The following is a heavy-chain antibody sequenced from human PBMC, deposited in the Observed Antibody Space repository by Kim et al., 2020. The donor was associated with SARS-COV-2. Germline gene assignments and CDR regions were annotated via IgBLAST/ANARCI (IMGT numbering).Heavy chain of an antibody. D-gene: IGHD5-12*01. CDR1: GGSFSGYY. V-gene: IGHV4-34*01. CDR2: INHSGST. CDR3: ARGYPAAPRDGYNSNWFDP. Sequence: SQTLSLTCAVYGGSFSGYYWSWIRQPPGKGLEWIGEINHSGSTNYNPSLKSRVTISVDTSKNQFSLKLSSVTAADTAVYYCARGYPAAPRDGYNSNWFDPWGQGTLVTVSS. J-gene: IGHJ5*02.